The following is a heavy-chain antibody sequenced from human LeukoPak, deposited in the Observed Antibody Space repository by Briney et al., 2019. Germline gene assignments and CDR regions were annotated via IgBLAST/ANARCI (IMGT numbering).Heavy chain of an antibody. D-gene: IGHD2-2*01. CDR1: GYRFTSYW. CDR3: ARLGGDLYCTSTRCFYDY. V-gene: IGHV5-51*01. Sequence: GESPKISCKGSGYRFTSYWIGWVRRMPGKGLEWMGLIYAGDSNTRYRPSFQGQVTLLVSKSISTAYLQWSSLKASDTAVYYCARLGGDLYCTSTRCFYDYWGQGTLVTVSP. CDR2: IYAGDSNT. J-gene: IGHJ4*02.